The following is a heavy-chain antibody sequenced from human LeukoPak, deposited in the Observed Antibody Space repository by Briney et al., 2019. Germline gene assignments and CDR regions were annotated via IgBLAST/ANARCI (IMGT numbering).Heavy chain of an antibody. CDR3: ARDYGDYEMDP. V-gene: IGHV3-74*01. Sequence: PGGSLRLPCAASGFTFSSYWMHWVRQAPGKGLVWVSRINSDGRSTSYADSVKGRFTISRENAKNTLYLQMNSLRAEDTAVYYCARDYGDYEMDPWGQGTLVTVSS. CDR2: INSDGRST. D-gene: IGHD4-17*01. J-gene: IGHJ5*02. CDR1: GFTFSSYW.